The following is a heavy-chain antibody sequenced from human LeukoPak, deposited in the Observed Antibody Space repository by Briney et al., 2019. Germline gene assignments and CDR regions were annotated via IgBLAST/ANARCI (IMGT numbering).Heavy chain of an antibody. CDR3: ARGYSSSWYYFDY. CDR2: IHYSGST. Sequence: PSETLSLTCTVSGXSINNYYWSWIRQPPGKGLEWIGCIHYSGSTNYNPSLKSRATISVDTSKSQFSLKLSSVTAADTAIYYCARGYSSSWYYFDYWGQGTLVTVSS. CDR1: GXSINNYY. D-gene: IGHD6-13*01. V-gene: IGHV4-59*08. J-gene: IGHJ4*02.